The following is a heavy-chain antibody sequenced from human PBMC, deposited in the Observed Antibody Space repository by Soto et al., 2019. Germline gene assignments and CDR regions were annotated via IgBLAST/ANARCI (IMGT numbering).Heavy chain of an antibody. V-gene: IGHV3-23*01. Sequence: GGSLRLSCAASGFTFSSYAMSWVRQAPGKGLEWVSAISGSGGSTYYADSVKGRFTISRDNSKNTLYLQMNSLRAEDTAVYYCAKEVRGVIIGYNWFDPWGQGTLVTVSS. D-gene: IGHD3-10*01. J-gene: IGHJ5*02. CDR1: GFTFSSYA. CDR2: ISGSGGST. CDR3: AKEVRGVIIGYNWFDP.